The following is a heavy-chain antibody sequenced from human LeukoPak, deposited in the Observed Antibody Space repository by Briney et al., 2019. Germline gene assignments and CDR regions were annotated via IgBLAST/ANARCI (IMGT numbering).Heavy chain of an antibody. CDR2: ISGSGGST. D-gene: IGHD5-12*01. V-gene: IGHV3-23*01. CDR3: AKGAYDYIEMGYFDY. Sequence: GGSQRLSCAASGFTFSSYAMSWVRQAPGKGLEWVSAISGSGGSTYYADSVKGRFTISRDNSKNTLYLQMNSLRAEDTAVYYCAKGAYDYIEMGYFDYWGQGTLVTVSS. J-gene: IGHJ4*02. CDR1: GFTFSSYA.